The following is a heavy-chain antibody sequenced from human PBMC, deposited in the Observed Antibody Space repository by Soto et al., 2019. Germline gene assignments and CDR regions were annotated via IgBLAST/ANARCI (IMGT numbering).Heavy chain of an antibody. V-gene: IGHV3-66*01. CDR1: GFTVSNCY. J-gene: IGHJ4*02. D-gene: IGHD3-10*01. CDR2: IDSGGST. CDR3: ARDGSATPEEY. Sequence: EVHLVESGGALVQPGGSLRLSCAASGFTVSNCYMSWVRQAPGKGLEWVSVIDSGGSTNYADSVRARFTISRDNSKNTVYLQMNILRVEDTAVYYCARDGSATPEEYWGQGTLVTVSS.